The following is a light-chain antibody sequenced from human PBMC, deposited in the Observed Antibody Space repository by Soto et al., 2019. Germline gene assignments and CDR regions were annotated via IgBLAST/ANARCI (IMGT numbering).Light chain of an antibody. CDR3: CSYAGSSTHVV. J-gene: IGLJ2*01. CDR2: EGS. V-gene: IGLV2-23*01. Sequence: QSVLTQPASVSGSPGQWITISCTGTSSDVGSYNLVSWYQQHPGKAPKLMIYEGSKRPSGVSNRFSGSKSGNTASLTISGLQAEDEADYYCCSYAGSSTHVVFGGGTKLTVL. CDR1: SSDVGSYNL.